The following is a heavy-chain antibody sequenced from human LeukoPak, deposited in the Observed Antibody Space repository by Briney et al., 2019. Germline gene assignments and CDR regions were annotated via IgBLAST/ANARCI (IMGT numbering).Heavy chain of an antibody. CDR3: AKASVIVASPLDY. J-gene: IGHJ4*02. CDR2: ISGSDGST. V-gene: IGHV3-23*01. CDR1: GFTFSNYA. Sequence: GGSLRLSCTASGFTFSNYAMSWVRQAPGKGLEWVSTISGSDGSTYYADSVKGRFTISRDNSKSTLYLQMNSLRAEDTAVYYCAKASVIVASPLDYWGQGTLVTVSS. D-gene: IGHD5-12*01.